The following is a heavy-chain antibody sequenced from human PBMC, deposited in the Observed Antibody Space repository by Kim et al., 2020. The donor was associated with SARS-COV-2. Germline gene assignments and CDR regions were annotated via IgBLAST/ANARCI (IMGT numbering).Heavy chain of an antibody. CDR3: ARLYYDSSGYYPKVGAFDI. CDR2: IYYSGRT. CDR1: GGSISSSSYY. Sequence: SETLSLTCTVSGGSISSSSYYWGWIRQPPGKGLEWIGSIYYSGRTYYNPSLKSRVTISVDTSKNQFSLKLSSVTAADTAVYYCARLYYDSSGYYPKVGAFDIWGQGTMVTVSS. J-gene: IGHJ3*02. D-gene: IGHD3-22*01. V-gene: IGHV4-39*01.